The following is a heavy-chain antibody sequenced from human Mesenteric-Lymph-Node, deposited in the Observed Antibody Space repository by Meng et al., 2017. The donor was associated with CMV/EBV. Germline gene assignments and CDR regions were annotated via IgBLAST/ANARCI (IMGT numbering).Heavy chain of an antibody. Sequence: VEVQQGGAGLLKPSETLSLPCAVYGGSFSGYYWNWIRQPPGKGLEWIGETHHSGSTNYNPSLKSRVTISVDTSKNQFSLKVTSVTAADTAVYYCALGVGSGSSNWFDPWGQGTLVTVSS. D-gene: IGHD3-10*01. CDR3: ALGVGSGSSNWFDP. CDR2: THHSGST. CDR1: GGSFSGYY. J-gene: IGHJ5*02. V-gene: IGHV4-34*01.